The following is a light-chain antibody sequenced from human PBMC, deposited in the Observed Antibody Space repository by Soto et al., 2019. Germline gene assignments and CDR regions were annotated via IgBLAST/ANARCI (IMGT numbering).Light chain of an antibody. Sequence: DIVMTQSPDSLAVSLGEWAAINCKSSQSVLYSSSNKNYLAWYQQKPGQPPKLLIYWASTRESGVPDRFSGSGSGTDFTLTIVSLQAEDVAVYYCQQYYSTPLTFGGGTKVEIK. CDR1: QSVLYSSSNKNY. CDR3: QQYYSTPLT. J-gene: IGKJ4*01. CDR2: WAS. V-gene: IGKV4-1*01.